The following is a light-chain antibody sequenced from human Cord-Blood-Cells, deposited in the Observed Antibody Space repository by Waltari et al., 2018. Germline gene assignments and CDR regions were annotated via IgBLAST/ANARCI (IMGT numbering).Light chain of an antibody. CDR3: QQYGSSPPLT. Sequence: EIVLTQSPATLSLSPGERATLSCGARQSVSSSYLAWYQQKPGLAPRRLIYDASSRATGIPDRFSGSGSGTDFTLTISRLEPEDFAVYYCQQYGSSPPLTFGGGTKVEIK. CDR2: DAS. J-gene: IGKJ4*01. CDR1: QSVSSSY. V-gene: IGKV3D-20*01.